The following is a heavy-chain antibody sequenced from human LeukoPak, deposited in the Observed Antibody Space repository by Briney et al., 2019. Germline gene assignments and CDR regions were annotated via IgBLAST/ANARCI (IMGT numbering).Heavy chain of an antibody. V-gene: IGHV4-59*01. CDR1: GGSISSYY. Sequence: PSETLSLTCTVSGGSISSYYWSWIRQPPGKGLEWIGYIYYSGSTNYNPSLKSRVTISVDTSKNQLSLKLSSVTAADTAVYYCARAYYDFAGPLLSWGQGTLVTVSS. CDR2: IYYSGST. J-gene: IGHJ4*02. D-gene: IGHD3-3*01. CDR3: ARAYYDFAGPLLS.